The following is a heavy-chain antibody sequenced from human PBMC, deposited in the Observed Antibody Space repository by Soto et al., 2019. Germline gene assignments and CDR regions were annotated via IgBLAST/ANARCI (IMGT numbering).Heavy chain of an antibody. Sequence: EVQLVESGGGLVQPXGXLXLSCXXXXXXFXSXXXXXVRXXXXKGXVXXXXINRAGSSTSYADSVKGRFTISRDNAKNTLYLQMNSLRAEDTAVYYCARGDIDYGGNSPSIVPREWGQGTTVTVSS. CDR3: ARGDIDYGGNSPSIVPRE. J-gene: IGHJ6*02. D-gene: IGHD2-21*01. CDR1: XXXFXSXX. V-gene: IGHV3-74*01. CDR2: INRAGSST.